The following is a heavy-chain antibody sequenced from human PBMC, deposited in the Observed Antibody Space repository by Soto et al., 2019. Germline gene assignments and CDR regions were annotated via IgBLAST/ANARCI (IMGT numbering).Heavy chain of an antibody. CDR1: GGSFSGYY. D-gene: IGHD2-2*01. V-gene: IGHV4-34*01. CDR2: INHSGST. Sequence: SETLSLTCAVYGGSFSGYYWSWIRQPPGKGLEWIGEINHSGSTNYNPSLKSRVTISVDTSKNQFSLKLSSVTAADTAVYYCARRRIVVVPAALGNWFDPWGQGTLVTVSS. J-gene: IGHJ5*02. CDR3: ARRRIVVVPAALGNWFDP.